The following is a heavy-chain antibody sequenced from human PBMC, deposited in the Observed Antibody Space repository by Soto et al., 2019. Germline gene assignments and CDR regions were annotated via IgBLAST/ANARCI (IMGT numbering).Heavy chain of an antibody. CDR1: GFTFSSYA. CDR2: ISGSGGST. V-gene: IGHV3-23*01. CDR3: ANPRMVRGVIILPFDY. D-gene: IGHD3-10*01. J-gene: IGHJ4*02. Sequence: VGSLRLSCAASGFTFSSYAMSWVRQAPGKGLEWVSAISGSGGSTYYADSVKGRFTISRDNSKNTLYLQMNSLRAEDTAVYYCANPRMVRGVIILPFDYWGQGTLVTVSS.